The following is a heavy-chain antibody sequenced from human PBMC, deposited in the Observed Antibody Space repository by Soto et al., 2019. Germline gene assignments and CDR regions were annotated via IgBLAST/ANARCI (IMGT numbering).Heavy chain of an antibody. CDR3: AKGLLSRGWSVDY. V-gene: IGHV3-30*18. CDR1: GFTFSNYG. CDR2: ISYDGSNK. Sequence: QVQLVESGGGVVQPGRSLRLSCAASGFTFSNYGMHCVRQAPGKGLEWVAVISYDGSNKYYADSVKGRFTISRDNSKNTLYLQMNSLRAEDTAVYYCAKGLLSRGWSVDYWGQGTLVTVSS. D-gene: IGHD6-19*01. J-gene: IGHJ4*02.